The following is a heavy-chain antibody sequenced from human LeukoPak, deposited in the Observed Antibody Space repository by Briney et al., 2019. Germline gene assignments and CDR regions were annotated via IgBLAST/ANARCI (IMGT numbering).Heavy chain of an antibody. J-gene: IGHJ4*02. D-gene: IGHD3-22*01. CDR1: GFTFSDYY. CDR2: INLNNGTM. V-gene: IGHV3-11*01. CDR3: VRAYSRGYSDDFDF. Sequence: PGGSLRLSCAASGFTFSDYYMSWFRQAPGAGLEWLSYINLNNGTMYYADSVRGRFAISRDNTKNSLYLQMNSLRGEDTAVYYCVRAYSRGYSDDFDFWGQGTLATVSS.